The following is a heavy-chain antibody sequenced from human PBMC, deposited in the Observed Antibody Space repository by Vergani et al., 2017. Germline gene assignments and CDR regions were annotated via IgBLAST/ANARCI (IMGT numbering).Heavy chain of an antibody. CDR2: IRYDGSNT. J-gene: IGHJ4*02. CDR1: GFTFSNYG. CDR3: ARDTVTGSRYVDY. D-gene: IGHD6-19*01. Sequence: QVQLVESGGGVVQPGGSLRLSCGASGFTFSNYGMHWVRQAPGKGLEWVTFIRYDGSNTYYADSVKGRFTISRDNSKNTLFLQMNSLRPEDTAVYYCARDTVTGSRYVDYWWQGTLVTVS. V-gene: IGHV3-30*02.